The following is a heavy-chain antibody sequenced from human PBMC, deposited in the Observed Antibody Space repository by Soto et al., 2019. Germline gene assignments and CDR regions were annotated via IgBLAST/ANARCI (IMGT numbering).Heavy chain of an antibody. V-gene: IGHV1-18*01. CDR2: ISAYNGNT. D-gene: IGHD6-13*01. J-gene: IGHJ6*03. CDR3: ARVSGSSWYYYYYYMDV. CDR1: GYTFTSYG. Sequence: GASVKVSCKASGYTFTSYGISWVRQAPGQGLEWMGWISAYNGNTNYAQKLQGRVTMTTDTSTSTAYMELRSLRSDDTAVYYCARVSGSSWYYYYYYMDVWGKGTTVTVS.